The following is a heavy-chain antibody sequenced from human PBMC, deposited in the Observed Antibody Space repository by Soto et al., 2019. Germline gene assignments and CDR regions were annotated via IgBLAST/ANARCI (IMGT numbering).Heavy chain of an antibody. J-gene: IGHJ4*02. CDR2: MSFDGKNE. D-gene: IGHD2-21*02. V-gene: IGHV3-30*04. CDR3: ARDWCGGDCYVYYFDL. CDR1: GFIFSNYA. Sequence: QVQLVESGGGVVQPGKSLRLSCAASGFIFSNYAMHWVRQAPGKGLEWVSLMSFDGKNEYYADSVKGRFTISRDNSKNMLFLQMNSLTSEDTGVYYCARDWCGGDCYVYYFDLWGRGTRISVSS.